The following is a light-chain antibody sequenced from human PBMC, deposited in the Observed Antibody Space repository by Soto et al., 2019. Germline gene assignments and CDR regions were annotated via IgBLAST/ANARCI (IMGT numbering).Light chain of an antibody. CDR3: SSYTSSSSLLYV. Sequence: QSALTQPDSVSGSTGQSITISCTGTSSDVGGYNYVSGYQQHPGKAPKLMIYDVSNRPSGVSNRFSGSKSGNTASLTISGLQAEDEADYYCSSYTSSSSLLYVFGTGTKVTV. CDR2: DVS. CDR1: SSDVGGYNY. J-gene: IGLJ1*01. V-gene: IGLV2-14*01.